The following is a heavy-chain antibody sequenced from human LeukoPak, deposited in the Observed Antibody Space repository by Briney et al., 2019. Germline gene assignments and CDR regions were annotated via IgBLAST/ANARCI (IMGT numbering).Heavy chain of an antibody. CDR1: GFTFSGYS. D-gene: IGHD6-19*01. CDR2: ISSSSRYI. V-gene: IGHV3-21*06. CDR3: ARARAVAGPDAFDI. J-gene: IGHJ3*02. Sequence: GGSLRLSCAASGFTFSGYSMNWVRQAPGKGLEWVSAISSSSRYIYYADSVTGRFTIPRDDAKNSLCLQMNSLRAEDTAVYYCARARAVAGPDAFDIWGQGTMVTVSS.